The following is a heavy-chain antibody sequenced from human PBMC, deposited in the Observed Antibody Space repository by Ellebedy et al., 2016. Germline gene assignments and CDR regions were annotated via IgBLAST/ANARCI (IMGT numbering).Heavy chain of an antibody. CDR2: ISYDGSNE. D-gene: IGHD5-12*01. CDR3: AKDLHGYDYYYFYYIDV. Sequence: GGSLRLSXAASGFTFNNYAIHWVRQAPGKGLEWVAVISYDGSNEYYADSVKGRFTISRDNSKNTLYLQMNSLRAEDTAVYFCAKDLHGYDYYYFYYIDVWGKGTTVTVSS. V-gene: IGHV3-30*18. CDR1: GFTFNNYA. J-gene: IGHJ6*03.